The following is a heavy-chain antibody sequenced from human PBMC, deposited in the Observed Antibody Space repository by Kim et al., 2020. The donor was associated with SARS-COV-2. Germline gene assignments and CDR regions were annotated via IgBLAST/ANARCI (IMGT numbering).Heavy chain of an antibody. CDR3: ARDALIGGWNYEKSTSYYYYGMDV. J-gene: IGHJ6*02. Sequence: GGSLRLSCAASGFTFSSYAMHWVRQAPGKGLEWVAVISYDGSNKYYADSVKGRFTISRDNSKNTLYLQMNSLRAEDTAVYYCARDALIGGWNYEKSTSYYYYGMDVWGQGTTVTVSS. D-gene: IGHD1-7*01. CDR1: GFTFSSYA. V-gene: IGHV3-30-3*01. CDR2: ISYDGSNK.